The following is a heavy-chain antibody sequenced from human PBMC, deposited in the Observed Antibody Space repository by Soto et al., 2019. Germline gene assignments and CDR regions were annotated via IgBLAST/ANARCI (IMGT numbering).Heavy chain of an antibody. CDR3: ARGAIYGSGRKFRPRHYMDV. CDR2: INHSGST. D-gene: IGHD3-10*01. Sequence: SETLSLTCAVYGGSFSGYYWSWIRQPPGKGLEWIGEINHSGSTNYNPSLKSRVTIPVDTSKNQFSLKLGSVTAADTAVYYCARGAIYGSGRKFRPRHYMDVWGKGTTVTVSS. CDR1: GGSFSGYY. V-gene: IGHV4-34*01. J-gene: IGHJ6*03.